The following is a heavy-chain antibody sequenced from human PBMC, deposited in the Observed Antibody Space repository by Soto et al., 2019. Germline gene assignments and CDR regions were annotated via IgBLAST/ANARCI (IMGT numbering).Heavy chain of an antibody. V-gene: IGHV1-3*01. CDR2: INAGNGNT. Sequence: QVQLVQSGAEVKKHGASVNVSCKASGYTFTSYAMHWVRQAPGQRLEWIGWINAGNGNTKYSQKFQGRVTITRDTSASTAYMELSSLRSEDTAVYYCASDRGITMVRGVIITPRNYYYGMDVWGQGTTVTVSS. CDR3: ASDRGITMVRGVIITPRNYYYGMDV. D-gene: IGHD3-10*01. CDR1: GYTFTSYA. J-gene: IGHJ6*02.